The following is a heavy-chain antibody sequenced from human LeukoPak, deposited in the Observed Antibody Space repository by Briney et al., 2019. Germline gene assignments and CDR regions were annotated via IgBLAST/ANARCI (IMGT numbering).Heavy chain of an antibody. Sequence: GGSLRLSCVFSGSTFSSYAMSWVRQAPGKGLEWVSSLSGSGGSTYYADSVKGRFTISRDNSKNTLYLQMNSLRVEDTAVYYCAKDPRTGYSFAYWGQGTLVTVSS. CDR1: GSTFSSYA. V-gene: IGHV3-23*01. D-gene: IGHD5-18*01. CDR2: LSGSGGST. CDR3: AKDPRTGYSFAY. J-gene: IGHJ4*02.